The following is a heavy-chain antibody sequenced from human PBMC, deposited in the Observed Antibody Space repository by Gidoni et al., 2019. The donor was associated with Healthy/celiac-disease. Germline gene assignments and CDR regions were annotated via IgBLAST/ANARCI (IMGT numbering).Heavy chain of an antibody. V-gene: IGHV4-31*03. CDR3: ASISDYYDSSGVIAFDI. Sequence: QVQLQESGPGLVKPSQTLSLTCTVSGGSIRSGGYYWSWIRQNPGKGLEWIGYIYYSGSTYYNPSLKSRVTISVDTSKNQFSLKLSSVTAADTAGYYCASISDYYDSSGVIAFDIWGQGTMVTVSS. D-gene: IGHD3-22*01. CDR1: GGSIRSGGYY. J-gene: IGHJ3*02. CDR2: IYYSGST.